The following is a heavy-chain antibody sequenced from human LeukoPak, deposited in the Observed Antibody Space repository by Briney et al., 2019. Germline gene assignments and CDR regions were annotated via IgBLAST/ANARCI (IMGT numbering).Heavy chain of an antibody. Sequence: GGSLRLSCAASGFTVSSNYMSWVRQAPGKGLEWVSVIYSGGSTYYADSVKGRFTISRDNSKNTLYLQMNSLRAEDTAVYYCARATWSGELFWFDPWGQGTLVTVSS. D-gene: IGHD3-10*01. CDR2: IYSGGST. J-gene: IGHJ5*02. CDR3: ARATWSGELFWFDP. CDR1: GFTVSSNY. V-gene: IGHV3-53*01.